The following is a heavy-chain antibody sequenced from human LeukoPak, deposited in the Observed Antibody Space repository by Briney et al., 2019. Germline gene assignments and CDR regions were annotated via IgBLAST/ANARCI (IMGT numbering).Heavy chain of an antibody. D-gene: IGHD3-10*01. J-gene: IGHJ6*03. Sequence: SETLSLTCTVSGYSINSGYYWGWIRQPPGKGLEWIGNIYHSGNTYYKPSLKSRVTISVDTSKNQFSLKLSSVTAADTAVYYCARIQYYYSSGAPYYMDVWGKGTTVTVSS. V-gene: IGHV4-38-2*02. CDR2: IYHSGNT. CDR1: GYSINSGYY. CDR3: ARIQYYYSSGAPYYMDV.